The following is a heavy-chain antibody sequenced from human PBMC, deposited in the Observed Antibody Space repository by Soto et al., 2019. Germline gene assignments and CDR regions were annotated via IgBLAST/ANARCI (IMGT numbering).Heavy chain of an antibody. CDR1: GGTFSSYA. D-gene: IGHD3-22*01. Sequence: GASVKVSCKASGGTFSSYAISWVRQAPGQGLEWVGGIIPIFGTANYAQKFQGRVTITADKSTSTAYMGLSSLRSEDTAVYYCARDLAGSGYYYSDYWGQGTLVTVSS. CDR3: ARDLAGSGYYYSDY. J-gene: IGHJ4*02. CDR2: IIPIFGTA. V-gene: IGHV1-69*06.